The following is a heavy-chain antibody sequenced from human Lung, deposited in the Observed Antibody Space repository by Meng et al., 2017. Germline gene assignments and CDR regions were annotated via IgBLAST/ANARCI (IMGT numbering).Heavy chain of an antibody. CDR2: ISAYNGNT. V-gene: IGHV1-18*01. CDR1: GYTFTSYG. D-gene: IGHD6-19*01. J-gene: IGHJ4*02. Sequence: QVHLLHSVAALNKPGASAKVSCKSSGYTFTSYGISRVRQAPGQGLEWMGWISAYNGNTNYAQKLQGRVTMTKDTSTSTGYMELRSLRSDDTAVYYCARDIGQWLVQRDLDYWGQGTLVTVSS. CDR3: ARDIGQWLVQRDLDY.